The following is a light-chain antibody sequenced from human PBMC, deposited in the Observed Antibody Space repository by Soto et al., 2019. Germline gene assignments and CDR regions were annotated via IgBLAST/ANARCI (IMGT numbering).Light chain of an antibody. CDR1: SSNIGAGYG. Sequence: QAVVTQPPSVSGAPGQRVTISCTGNSSNIGAGYGVHWYQQLPGTAPKLLIYVNSNRPSGVPDRFSGSKSGTSASLAITGLQAEDEADYDCQSYDSSLSGWVFGGGTKLTVL. V-gene: IGLV1-40*01. CDR3: QSYDSSLSGWV. J-gene: IGLJ3*02. CDR2: VNS.